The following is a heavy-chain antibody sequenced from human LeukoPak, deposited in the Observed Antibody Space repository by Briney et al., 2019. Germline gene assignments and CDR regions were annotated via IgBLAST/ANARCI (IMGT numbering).Heavy chain of an antibody. D-gene: IGHD6-19*01. V-gene: IGHV1-8*01. CDR3: ARGLGGAVAGTWGYYYYYGMDV. Sequence: ASVKVSCKASGYTFTSYDINWVRQATGQGLEWMGWMNPNSGNTGYAQKFQGRVTMTRNTSISTAYTELSSLRSEDTAVYYCARGLGGAVAGTWGYYYYYGMDVWGQGTTVTVSS. J-gene: IGHJ6*02. CDR2: MNPNSGNT. CDR1: GYTFTSYD.